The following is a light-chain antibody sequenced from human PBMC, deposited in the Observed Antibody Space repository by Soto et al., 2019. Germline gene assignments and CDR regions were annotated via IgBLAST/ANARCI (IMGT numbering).Light chain of an antibody. CDR1: QSVSSNY. J-gene: IGKJ1*01. CDR2: GAS. Sequence: EIVLTQSPGTLSLSPRERATLSCRASQSVSSNYLAWYQQKPGQAPRLLIYGASSRATGIPDRFSGSGSGTDFTLTITRLEPEDFAVYYCHPYDNSPWTFGQGTKVDIK. V-gene: IGKV3-20*01. CDR3: HPYDNSPWT.